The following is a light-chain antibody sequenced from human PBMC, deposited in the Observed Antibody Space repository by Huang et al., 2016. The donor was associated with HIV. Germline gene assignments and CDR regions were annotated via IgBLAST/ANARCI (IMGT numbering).Light chain of an antibody. Sequence: ETVLTQSPAPRSLYPGERATLSCSASQSVNSYLAWYQQKPGQTPRLLIYDASNRAPGIPARFSGSGSGTYFTLTISSLEPEDFAVYYCQQRKYWPPITFGQGTRLEIK. CDR2: DAS. V-gene: IGKV3-11*01. CDR1: QSVNSY. CDR3: QQRKYWPPIT. J-gene: IGKJ5*01.